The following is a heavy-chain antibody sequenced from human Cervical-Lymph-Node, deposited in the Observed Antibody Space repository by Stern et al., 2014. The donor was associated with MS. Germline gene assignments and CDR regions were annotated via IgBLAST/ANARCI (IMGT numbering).Heavy chain of an antibody. CDR1: GHTFSGYF. CDR2: INPNTGGA. CDR3: AYLAAADDCDL. J-gene: IGHJ3*01. D-gene: IGHD6-19*01. Sequence: VQLVQSGAEVKKPGASLKISCKASGHTFSGYFMFWVRQAPGQGLESMGRINPNTGGADYAQKFQGRVTMTRDTSINTAYMELRRLTSDDTAVYYCAYLAAADDCDLWGQGTMVTVS. V-gene: IGHV1-2*06.